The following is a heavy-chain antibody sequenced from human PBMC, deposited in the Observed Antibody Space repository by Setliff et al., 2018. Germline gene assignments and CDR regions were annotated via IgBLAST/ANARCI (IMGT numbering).Heavy chain of an antibody. V-gene: IGHV3-21*01. J-gene: IGHJ4*02. Sequence: GGSLRLSCAASGFTFSRYSMNWVRQAPGKGLEWVSSISSNGDSTYYADSVKGRFTISRDNAKNSLYLQMNSLRAEDTAVYYCARGGLTTYYNFWSDYYTEGFDYWGQGSLVTVSS. D-gene: IGHD3-3*01. CDR2: ISSNGDST. CDR1: GFTFSRYS. CDR3: ARGGLTTYYNFWSDYYTEGFDY.